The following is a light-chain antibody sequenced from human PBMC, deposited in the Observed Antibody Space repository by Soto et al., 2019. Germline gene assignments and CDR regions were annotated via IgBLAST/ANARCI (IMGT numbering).Light chain of an antibody. CDR3: QAWDGGTVV. V-gene: IGLV3-1*01. Sequence: SYELTQPPSMSVSPGQTATIACSGDKLGDKYVCWYQQKSGESPSLVIYQDTKRPSGIPERFSGSNSGSTATLTISGTQSIDEADYYCQAWDGGTVVFGGGTKLTVL. CDR1: KLGDKY. J-gene: IGLJ2*01. CDR2: QDT.